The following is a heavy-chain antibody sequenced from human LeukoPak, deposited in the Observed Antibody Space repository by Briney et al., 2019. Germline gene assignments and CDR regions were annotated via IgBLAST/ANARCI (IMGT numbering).Heavy chain of an antibody. CDR3: ARWAAALPRVPKSHMDV. CDR1: GGSFSGYY. CDR2: INHSGST. V-gene: IGHV4-34*01. J-gene: IGHJ6*03. Sequence: SETLSLTCAVYGGSFSGYYWSWIRQPPGKGVEWIGEINHSGSTNYNPSLKSRVTISVDTSKNQFSLKLSSVTAADTAVYYCARWAAALPRVPKSHMDVWGKGTTVTVSS. D-gene: IGHD3-10*01.